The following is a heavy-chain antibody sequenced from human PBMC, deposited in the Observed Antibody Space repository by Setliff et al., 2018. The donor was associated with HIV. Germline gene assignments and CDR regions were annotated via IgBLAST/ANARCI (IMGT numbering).Heavy chain of an antibody. CDR1: GGSISSGDYY. CDR3: TRRGADSYYPRPLDV. D-gene: IGHD3-10*01. V-gene: IGHV4-61*08. J-gene: IGHJ6*04. CDR2: IFYSGST. Sequence: PSETLSLTCTVSGGSISSGDYYWNWIRQPPGKGLEWIGYIFYSGSTNYNPSLKSRVTISVDTSKNQFSLRLNSVTAADTAIYYCTRRGADSYYPRPLDVWGKGTTVTVSS.